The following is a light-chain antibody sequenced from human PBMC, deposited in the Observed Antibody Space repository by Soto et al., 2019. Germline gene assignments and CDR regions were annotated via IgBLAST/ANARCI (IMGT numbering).Light chain of an antibody. CDR1: SSDVGSYNI. V-gene: IGLV2-23*02. Sequence: QSALTQPASVSGSPGQSITISCTGTSSDVGSYNIVSWYQQQPGKAPKLIIYEVNKRPSGVSDRFSGSKSDNTASLTISGFYAEDEADYYCCSYAGSSTWVFGGGTKLTVL. CDR3: CSYAGSSTWV. CDR2: EVN. J-gene: IGLJ3*02.